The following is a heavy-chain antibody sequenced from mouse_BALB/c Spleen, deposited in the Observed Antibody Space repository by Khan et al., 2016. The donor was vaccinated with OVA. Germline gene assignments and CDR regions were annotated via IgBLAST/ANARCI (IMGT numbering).Heavy chain of an antibody. Sequence: EVELVESGAGLVQPGASRKLSCAASGFTFSDYGLAWVRQAPGKGPEWVGFISSLAYSTYYADTVTGRFTITRENAKNTLYLEMSSLRSEDTAMYYCARSGAMDYWGQGTSVTVSS. J-gene: IGHJ4*01. CDR3: ARSGAMDY. CDR1: GFTFSDYG. CDR2: ISSLAYST. V-gene: IGHV5-15*02.